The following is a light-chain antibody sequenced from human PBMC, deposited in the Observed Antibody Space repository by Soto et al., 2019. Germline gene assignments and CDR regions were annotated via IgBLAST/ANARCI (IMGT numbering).Light chain of an antibody. V-gene: IGKV3-15*01. J-gene: IGKJ2*01. Sequence: IVMTQSTATLSVSPGERATLSCRASQSVSSNLAWYQQKPGLAPRLLLRGASTRATGIPARFSGSGSGTEFTLTISSLQSEDFAVYYCQQYNDWPYTFGQGTKLEIK. CDR2: GAS. CDR3: QQYNDWPYT. CDR1: QSVSSN.